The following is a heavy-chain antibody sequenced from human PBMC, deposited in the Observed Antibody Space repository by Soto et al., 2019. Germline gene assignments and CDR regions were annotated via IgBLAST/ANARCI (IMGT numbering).Heavy chain of an antibody. D-gene: IGHD2-15*01. V-gene: IGHV4-39*01. J-gene: IGHJ2*01. CDR1: GGSISSSSYY. Sequence: SETLSLTCTVSGGSISSSSYYWGWIRQPPGKGLEWIGSIYYSGSTYYNPSLKSRVTISVDTSKNQFSLKLSSVTAADTAVYYCARHICFRGGSCYSWSVPWYFDLWGRGTLVTVSS. CDR2: IYYSGST. CDR3: ARHICFRGGSCYSWSVPWYFDL.